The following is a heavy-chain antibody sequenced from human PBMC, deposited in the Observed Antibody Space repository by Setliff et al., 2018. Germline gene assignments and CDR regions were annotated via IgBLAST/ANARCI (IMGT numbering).Heavy chain of an antibody. V-gene: IGHV4-61*09. J-gene: IGHJ6*03. D-gene: IGHD3-22*01. CDR2: IYSSGST. CDR1: GDSISSGRSY. CDR3: ARHLTYYYESDGYHYDSRSYYYIHV. Sequence: SETLSLTCTVSGDSISSGRSYWNWIRQPAGKGLEWIGHIYSSGSTNYNPSLQSRVTISSDTSKNQFSLKMSSVAAADTAVYYCARHLTYYYESDGYHYDSRSYYYIHVWGKGTTVTVSS.